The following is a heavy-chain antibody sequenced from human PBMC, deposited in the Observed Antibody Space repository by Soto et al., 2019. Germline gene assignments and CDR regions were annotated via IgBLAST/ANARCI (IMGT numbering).Heavy chain of an antibody. Sequence: GGSLRLSCAASGFTFSSYSVNWVRQAPGKGLEWVSSISSSSSYIYYADSVRGRFTISRDNAKNSLYLQMNSLRAEDTAVYYCARGGYYGSGSSKYYYYYGMDVWGQGTTVTVSS. V-gene: IGHV3-21*01. D-gene: IGHD3-10*01. J-gene: IGHJ6*02. CDR2: ISSSSSYI. CDR3: ARGGYYGSGSSKYYYYYGMDV. CDR1: GFTFSSYS.